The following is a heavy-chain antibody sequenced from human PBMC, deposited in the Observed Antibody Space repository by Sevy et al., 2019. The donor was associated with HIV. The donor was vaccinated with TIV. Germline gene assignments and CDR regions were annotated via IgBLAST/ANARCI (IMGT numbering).Heavy chain of an antibody. CDR1: GFTFSSYV. V-gene: IGHV3-66*01. Sequence: GGSLRLSCAASGFTFSSYVMHWVRQAPGKGLELVSVIYSDGRTYYADSVKGRFTISRDNSKNTLYLHMNNLRPEDTAVYYCARDRYYDASGYYYYYYGMDVWGQGTTVTVSS. D-gene: IGHD3-22*01. J-gene: IGHJ6*02. CDR2: IYSDGRT. CDR3: ARDRYYDASGYYYYYYGMDV.